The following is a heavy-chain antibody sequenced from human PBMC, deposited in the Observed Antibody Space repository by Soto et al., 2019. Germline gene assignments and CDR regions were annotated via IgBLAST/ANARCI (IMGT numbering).Heavy chain of an antibody. J-gene: IGHJ4*02. D-gene: IGHD5-18*01. Sequence: SGPTLVNPTQTLTLTCTFSGFSLTTSGVGVGWIRQPPGKALEWLALIFWNDDERYSPSLNSRLTITKDTSKNQVVLTMTNMDPVDTAIYYCVHTGYSYDPFGYWGRGTLVTV. CDR1: GFSLTTSGVG. CDR2: IFWNDDE. CDR3: VHTGYSYDPFGY. V-gene: IGHV2-5*01.